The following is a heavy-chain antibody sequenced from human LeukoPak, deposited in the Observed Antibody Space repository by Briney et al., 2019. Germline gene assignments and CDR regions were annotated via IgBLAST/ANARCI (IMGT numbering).Heavy chain of an antibody. J-gene: IGHJ4*02. Sequence: GGSLRLSCAASGFTFSSYAMSWVRQAPGKGLEWVSAISGSGGSTYYADSVKGRFTISRDNSKNTLYLQMNSLRAEDTAVYYCAKGRVAARSVYYFDYWGQGTWSPSPQ. V-gene: IGHV3-23*01. D-gene: IGHD6-6*01. CDR2: ISGSGGST. CDR3: AKGRVAARSVYYFDY. CDR1: GFTFSSYA.